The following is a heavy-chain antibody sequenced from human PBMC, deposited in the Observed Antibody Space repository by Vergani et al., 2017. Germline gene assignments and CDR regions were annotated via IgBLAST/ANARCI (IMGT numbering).Heavy chain of an antibody. Sequence: QVQLVQSGAEVKKPGSSVKVSCKASGGTFSSYTISWVRQAPGQGLEWMGRIIPILGIANYAQKFQGRVTITADKSTSTAYMELSSLRSEDTAVYYCARASGGIAAISYYGMDVWGQGTTVTVSS. V-gene: IGHV1-69*02. CDR3: ARASGGIAAISYYGMDV. D-gene: IGHD6-13*01. CDR2: IIPILGIA. J-gene: IGHJ6*02. CDR1: GGTFSSYT.